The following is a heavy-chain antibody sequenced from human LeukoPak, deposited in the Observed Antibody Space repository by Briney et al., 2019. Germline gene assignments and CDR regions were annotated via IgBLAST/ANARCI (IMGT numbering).Heavy chain of an antibody. CDR1: GFTFFAYA. D-gene: IGHD3-10*01. J-gene: IGHJ5*02. Sequence: PGGSLRLSCAASGFTFFAYAMSWVRQAPGKGLEWVSAIYAGGRTYYEDSVKGRFTISRDNSRNTLFLQMNSLGAEDRAGYYCAKVGGSRSYPTWLDPWGQGTQVTASS. CDR2: IYAGGRT. V-gene: IGHV3-23*01. CDR3: AKVGGSRSYPTWLDP.